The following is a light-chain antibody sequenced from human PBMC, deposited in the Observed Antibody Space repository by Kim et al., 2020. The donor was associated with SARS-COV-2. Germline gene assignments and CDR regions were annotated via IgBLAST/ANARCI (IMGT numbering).Light chain of an antibody. CDR1: QSIISNY. Sequence: EIVLTQSPDTLSLSPGERGTLSCRASQSIISNYLAWYQRKPGQAPRLLIYGASSRATGVPDRFSGSGSGTDFTLTISRLEPEDFLLYYCQQYDTSPPTFGQGTKVDIK. J-gene: IGKJ1*01. V-gene: IGKV3-20*01. CDR3: QQYDTSPPT. CDR2: GAS.